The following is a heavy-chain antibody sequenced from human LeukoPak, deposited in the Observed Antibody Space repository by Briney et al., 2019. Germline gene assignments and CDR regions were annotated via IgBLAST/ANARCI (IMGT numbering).Heavy chain of an antibody. CDR1: GGSISSGGYY. CDR3: ASPQSVVLPAAIDYYYYYMDV. Sequence: PSETLSLTCTVSGGSISSGGYYWSWIRQHPGKGLEWIGYIYYSGSTYYNPSLKSRVTISVDTSKNQFSLKLSSVTAADTAVYYCASPQSVVLPAAIDYYYYYMDVWGKGTTVTVSS. V-gene: IGHV4-31*03. J-gene: IGHJ6*03. CDR2: IYYSGST. D-gene: IGHD2-2*02.